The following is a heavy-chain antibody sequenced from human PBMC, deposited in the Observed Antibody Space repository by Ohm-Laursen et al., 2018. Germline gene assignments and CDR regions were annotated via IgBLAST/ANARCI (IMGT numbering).Heavy chain of an antibody. CDR1: GNPISSNDDH. J-gene: IGHJ4*02. CDR2: ITYWGIIKYWGTT. V-gene: IGHV4-39*01. CDR3: ARRHPDGTGYHYFDY. D-gene: IGHD3-9*01. Sequence: SQTLSLTCSVSGNPISSNDDHWDWIRQPPGKGLEWIGTITYWGIIKYWGTTHYTPSLTSRVTISLHTSKSQFSLRLAFVASADTAVYYCARRHPDGTGYHYFDYWGQGIRVTVSS.